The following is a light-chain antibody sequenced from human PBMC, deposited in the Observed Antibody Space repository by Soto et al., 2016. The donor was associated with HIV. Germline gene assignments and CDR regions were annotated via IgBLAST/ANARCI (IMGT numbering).Light chain of an antibody. CDR1: SVTSYY. V-gene: IGLV3-19*01. CDR3: NSRYTSDSHHYV. Sequence: SSELIQDPVMSVTLGQTVKITCQGDSVTSYYVSWYQQKPGQAPRLVIYGKNNRPSGIPDRFSGSSSGNTASLTITGAQAEDEADYYCNSRYTSDSHHYVFGTGTKVTVL. CDR2: GKN. J-gene: IGLJ1*01.